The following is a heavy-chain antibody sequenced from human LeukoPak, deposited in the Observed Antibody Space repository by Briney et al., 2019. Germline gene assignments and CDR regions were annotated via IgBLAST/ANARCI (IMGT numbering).Heavy chain of an antibody. CDR2: ISGSGTTT. D-gene: IGHD3-10*01. V-gene: IGHV4-38-2*02. Sequence: PSETLSLTCGVSGYSISSGFWWCWIRQPPGKGLEWIGSISGSGTTTYHNPSLKSRVTISVETSRNEFSLKLYSVTAADTPVYYSVRDRGYLLQDHWGRGTLVTVSS. CDR1: GYSISSGFW. CDR3: VRDRGYLLQDH. J-gene: IGHJ4*02.